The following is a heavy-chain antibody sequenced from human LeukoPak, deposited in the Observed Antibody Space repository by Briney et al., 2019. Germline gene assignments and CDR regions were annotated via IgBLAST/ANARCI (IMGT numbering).Heavy chain of an antibody. CDR1: GFTFSSYA. CDR3: AKVYEGYYYDSTQPDAFDI. Sequence: PGGSLRLSCAASGFTFSSYAMSWVRQAPGKGLEWVSAISGSGGSTYYADSVKGRFTISRDNSKNTLYLQMNSLRAEDTAVYYCAKVYEGYYYDSTQPDAFDIWGQGTMVTVSS. CDR2: ISGSGGST. V-gene: IGHV3-23*01. D-gene: IGHD3-22*01. J-gene: IGHJ3*02.